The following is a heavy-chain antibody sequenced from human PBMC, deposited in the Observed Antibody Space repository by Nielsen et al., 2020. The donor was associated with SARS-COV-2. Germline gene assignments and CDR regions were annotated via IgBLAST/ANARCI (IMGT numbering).Heavy chain of an antibody. J-gene: IGHJ4*02. CDR1: GFTLSSYA. CDR2: ISGSGGST. Sequence: GGSLRLSCAASGFTLSSYAMSWVRQAPGKGLEWVSAISGSGGSTYYADSVKGRFTISRDNSKNTLYLQMNSLRAEDTAVYYCAKFGVIAVAGDFDYWGQGTLVTVSS. D-gene: IGHD6-19*01. V-gene: IGHV3-23*01. CDR3: AKFGVIAVAGDFDY.